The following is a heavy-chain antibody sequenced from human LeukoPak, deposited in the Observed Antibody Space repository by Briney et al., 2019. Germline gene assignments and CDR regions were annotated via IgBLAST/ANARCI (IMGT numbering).Heavy chain of an antibody. CDR3: AIWWLGLRFDY. J-gene: IGHJ4*02. CDR2: MNPNSGNT. V-gene: IGHV1-8*01. D-gene: IGHD6-19*01. Sequence: GASVKGSCKASGYTFTSYDIYWGRQATGHGLEWMGWMNPNSGNTGYAQKFQGRVTMTRNTSISTAYMELSSLRSEDTAVCYCAIWWLGLRFDYWGEGTLVTVSS. CDR1: GYTFTSYD.